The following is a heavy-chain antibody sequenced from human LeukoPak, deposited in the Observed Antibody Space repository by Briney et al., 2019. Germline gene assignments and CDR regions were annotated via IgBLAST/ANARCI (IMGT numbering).Heavy chain of an antibody. D-gene: IGHD3-3*01. CDR3: ARRVTIFGVVIMNEYFDL. V-gene: IGHV4-34*01. CDR2: IYYSGST. Sequence: SETLSLACAVYGGSFSGYYWGWIRQPPGKGLEWIGTIYYSGSTYYNPSLKSRVTISVDTSKNQFSLKLSSVTAADTAVYYCARRVTIFGVVIMNEYFDLWGRGTLVTVSS. J-gene: IGHJ2*01. CDR1: GGSFSGYY.